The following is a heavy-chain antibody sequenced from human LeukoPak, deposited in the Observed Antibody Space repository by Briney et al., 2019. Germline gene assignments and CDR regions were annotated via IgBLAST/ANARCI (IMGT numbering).Heavy chain of an antibody. CDR1: GFTFDDYG. D-gene: IGHD6-19*01. J-gene: IGHJ5*02. V-gene: IGHV3-20*04. CDR3: ARGSVAGTRNNWFDP. CDR2: INWNGGST. Sequence: GGSLRLSCAASGFTFDDYGMSWVRQAPGKGLGWVSGINWNGGSTGYADSVKGRFTISRDNAKNSLYLQMNSLSAEDTALYYCARGSVAGTRNNWFDPWGQGTLVTVSS.